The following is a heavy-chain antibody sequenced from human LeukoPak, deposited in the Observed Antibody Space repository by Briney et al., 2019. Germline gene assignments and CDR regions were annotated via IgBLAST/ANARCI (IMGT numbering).Heavy chain of an antibody. D-gene: IGHD6-13*01. CDR1: GYSISSGYY. J-gene: IGHJ4*02. CDR2: IYNSGST. CDR3: ARINRQQLVLDY. Sequence: PSETLSLTCAVSGYSISSGYYWGWIRPPPGKGLEWIGMIYNSGSTYYNPSLKSRVTISVDTAKNQFALRLSSVTAADSAVYYCARINRQQLVLDYWGQGTLVTVSS. V-gene: IGHV4-38-2*01.